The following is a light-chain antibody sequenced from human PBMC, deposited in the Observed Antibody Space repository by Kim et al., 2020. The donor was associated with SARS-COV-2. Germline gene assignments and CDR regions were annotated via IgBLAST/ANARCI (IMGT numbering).Light chain of an antibody. Sequence: VSPGERAPLPCRASQSVSSNLAWYQQNPGQAPRLLIYGASTRATGIPARFSGSGSGTDFTLTISSLQSEDFAVYYCQQYNNWPYTFGQGTKLEI. CDR2: GAS. CDR3: QQYNNWPYT. CDR1: QSVSSN. J-gene: IGKJ2*01. V-gene: IGKV3-15*01.